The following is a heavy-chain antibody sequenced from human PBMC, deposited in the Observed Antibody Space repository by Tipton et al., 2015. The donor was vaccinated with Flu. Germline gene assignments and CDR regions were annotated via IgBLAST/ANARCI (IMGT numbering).Heavy chain of an antibody. CDR1: GYRFSDSY. CDR3: ASVVRATSVDY. Sequence: QSGPEVKKPGASVRVSCKASGYRFSDSYMHWVRQAPGQGLEWMGWMNPSSGGTSYAEEFQGRFTMTWDTSISTAYIQLSGLRVDDTAVYYCASVVRATSVDYWGQGTLVIVSS. V-gene: IGHV1-2*02. J-gene: IGHJ4*02. CDR2: MNPSSGGT. D-gene: IGHD1-26*01.